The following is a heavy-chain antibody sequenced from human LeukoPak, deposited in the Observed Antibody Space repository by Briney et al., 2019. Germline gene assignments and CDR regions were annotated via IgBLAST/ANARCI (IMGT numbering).Heavy chain of an antibody. J-gene: IGHJ4*02. V-gene: IGHV3-21*01. D-gene: IGHD6-13*01. CDR3: ARAPRSSWYYFDH. Sequence: GGSLRLSCAASGFTFSSYSMNWVRQAPGKGLEWVSSISSSSSYIYYADSVKGRFTISRDNAKNSLYLQMNSLRAEDTAVYYCARAPRSSWYYFDHWGQGTLVTVSS. CDR2: ISSSSSYI. CDR1: GFTFSSYS.